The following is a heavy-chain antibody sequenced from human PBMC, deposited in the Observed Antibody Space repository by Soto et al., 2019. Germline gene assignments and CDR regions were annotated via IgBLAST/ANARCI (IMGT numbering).Heavy chain of an antibody. V-gene: IGHV1-8*01. CDR2: MNPNSGNT. J-gene: IGHJ4*02. CDR1: GYTFTSFD. CDR3: ANALRVGGYGMKYFDY. Sequence: QVQLVHSGAEVKTPGASVKVSCKASGYTFTSFDINWVRQATGQGLEWMGWMNPNSGNTGYAKKFQGRVNITRNISMSTAYMELSSLRTEDTAVYYCANALRVGGYGMKYFDYWGQGTLVTVSS. D-gene: IGHD1-26*01.